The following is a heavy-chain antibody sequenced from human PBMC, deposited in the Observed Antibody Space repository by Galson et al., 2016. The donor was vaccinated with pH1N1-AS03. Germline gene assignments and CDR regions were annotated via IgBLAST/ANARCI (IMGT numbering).Heavy chain of an antibody. D-gene: IGHD3-16*02. CDR2: IDPSGGPT. CDR3: ARRYYFDY. J-gene: IGHJ4*02. Sequence: SVKVPCKASGYTLTRYYMHWVRQAPGQGLEWMGIIDPSGGPTTYAPKFQGRITITTDTSMSTVYMELVSLRSEDTAVYYCARRYYFDYWGQGTLVTVSS. V-gene: IGHV1-46*01. CDR1: GYTLTRYY.